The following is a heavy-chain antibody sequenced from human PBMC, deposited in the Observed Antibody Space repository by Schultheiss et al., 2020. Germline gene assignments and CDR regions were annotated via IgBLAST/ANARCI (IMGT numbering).Heavy chain of an antibody. J-gene: IGHJ6*02. CDR2: IKQDGSEK. D-gene: IGHD2-15*01. V-gene: IGHV3-7*01. Sequence: GGSLRLSCAASGFTLSSYWMSWVRQAPGKGLEWVANIKQDGSEKYYADSVKGRFTISRDNSKNTLYLQMNSLRAEDTAVYYCARWGYCSGGSCPNYYYYGMDVWGQGTTVTVS. CDR1: GFTLSSYW. CDR3: ARWGYCSGGSCPNYYYYGMDV.